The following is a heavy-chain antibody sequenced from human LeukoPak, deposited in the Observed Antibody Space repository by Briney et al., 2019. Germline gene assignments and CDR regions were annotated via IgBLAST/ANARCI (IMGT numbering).Heavy chain of an antibody. J-gene: IGHJ6*03. CDR1: GFTFSDYY. V-gene: IGHV3-11*01. Sequence: GGSLRLSCAASGFTFSDYYMSWIRQAPGKGLEWVSYISSSGSTIYYADSVKGRFTISRDNAKNSPYLQMDSLRAEDTAVYYCARADYYYYYYMDVWGKGTTVTVSS. CDR2: ISSSGSTI. CDR3: ARADYYYYYYMDV.